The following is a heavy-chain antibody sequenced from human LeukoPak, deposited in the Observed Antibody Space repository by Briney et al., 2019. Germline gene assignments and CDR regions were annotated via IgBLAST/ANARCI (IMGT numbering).Heavy chain of an antibody. CDR3: AKTRDFVVVPAAIPVGY. D-gene: IGHD2-2*01. V-gene: IGHV3-23*01. CDR2: ISGSGGST. Sequence: GGSLRLSCAASGFTFSSYAMSWVRLAPGKGLEWVSAISGSGGSTYYADSVKGRFTISRDNSKNTLYLQMNSLRAEDTAVYYCAKTRDFVVVPAAIPVGYWGQGTLVTVSS. J-gene: IGHJ4*02. CDR1: GFTFSSYA.